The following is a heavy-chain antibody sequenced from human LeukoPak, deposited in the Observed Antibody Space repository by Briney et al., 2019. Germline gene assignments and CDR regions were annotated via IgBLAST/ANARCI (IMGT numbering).Heavy chain of an antibody. CDR2: ISGSGGST. CDR1: GFTFSSYA. V-gene: IGHV3-23*01. CDR3: AKDLGRFLSLHYFDY. Sequence: GGSLRLSCAASGFTFSSYAMSWVRQAPGKGLEWVSAISGSGGSTYYADSVKGRFTISRDNSKNTLYLQMNSLRAEDTAVYYCAKDLGRFLSLHYFDYWGQGTLVTVSS. J-gene: IGHJ4*02. D-gene: IGHD3-3*01.